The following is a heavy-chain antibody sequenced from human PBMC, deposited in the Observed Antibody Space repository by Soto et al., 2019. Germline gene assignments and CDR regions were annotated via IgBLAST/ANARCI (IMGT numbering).Heavy chain of an antibody. D-gene: IGHD3-22*01. Sequence: GGSLRLSCAASGFPFSSYWMHWVRQAPGKGLVWVSRINSDGSSTSYADSVKGRFTISRDNAKNTLYLQMNSLRAEDTAVYYCARDSAYYYDSSGYENDYWGQGTLVTVSS. CDR2: INSDGSST. V-gene: IGHV3-74*01. J-gene: IGHJ4*02. CDR3: ARDSAYYYDSSGYENDY. CDR1: GFPFSSYW.